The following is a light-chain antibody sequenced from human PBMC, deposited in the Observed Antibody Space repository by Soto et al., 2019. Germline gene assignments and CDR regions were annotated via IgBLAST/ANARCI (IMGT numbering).Light chain of an antibody. CDR2: DAS. Sequence: EIVLTQSPVTLSLSPGERATLSCRASQSVRSYLAWYQQTPGQAPRRLIYDASNRETGIPARFSGSGSGTDFTLTISSLEPEDFAVYYCQQRSNSLGQFGQGTKVDIK. CDR3: QQRSNSLGQ. V-gene: IGKV3-11*01. CDR1: QSVRSY. J-gene: IGKJ1*01.